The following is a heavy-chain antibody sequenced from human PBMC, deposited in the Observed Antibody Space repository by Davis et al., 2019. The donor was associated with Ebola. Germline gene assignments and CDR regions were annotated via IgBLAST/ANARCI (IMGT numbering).Heavy chain of an antibody. D-gene: IGHD1-26*01. CDR3: ARIPSLSWAPTYYFDY. V-gene: IGHV4-34*01. CDR1: GGSFSGYY. J-gene: IGHJ4*02. Sequence: PSETLSLTCAVYGGSFSGYYWSWIRQPPGKGLEWIGEINHSGSTNYNPSLKSRVTISVDTSKNQFSLKLSSVTAADTAVYYCARIPSLSWAPTYYFDYWGQGTLVTVSS. CDR2: INHSGST.